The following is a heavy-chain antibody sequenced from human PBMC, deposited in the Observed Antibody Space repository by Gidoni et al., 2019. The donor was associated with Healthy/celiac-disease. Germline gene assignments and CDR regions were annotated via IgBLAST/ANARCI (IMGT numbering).Heavy chain of an antibody. D-gene: IGHD2-2*01. Sequence: EVQLLESGGGLVQPGGSLRLSCAASGFTFRSYAMTWVRQAPGKGLEWVSAISGSGGSTYYADSVKGRFTISRDNSKNTLYLQMNSLRAEDTAVYYCAKDPNIVVVPAAPDYWGQGTLVTVSS. J-gene: IGHJ4*02. CDR2: ISGSGGST. CDR1: GFTFRSYA. CDR3: AKDPNIVVVPAAPDY. V-gene: IGHV3-23*01.